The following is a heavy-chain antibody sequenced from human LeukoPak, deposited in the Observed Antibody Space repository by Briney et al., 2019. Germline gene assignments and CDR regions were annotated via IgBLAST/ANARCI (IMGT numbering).Heavy chain of an antibody. CDR2: ISNSGTDT. Sequence: KPGGSLRLPCEGSGFSFRDYYMSWIRQTPGKGLEWVSYISNSGTDTNYADSVKGRFTISRDNAKNSLYLQMNSLRAEDTALYYCARHYYDSRYPTSGYYMDVWGKGTTVTVSS. CDR3: ARHYYDSRYPTSGYYMDV. J-gene: IGHJ6*03. D-gene: IGHD3-22*01. V-gene: IGHV3-11*03. CDR1: GFSFRDYY.